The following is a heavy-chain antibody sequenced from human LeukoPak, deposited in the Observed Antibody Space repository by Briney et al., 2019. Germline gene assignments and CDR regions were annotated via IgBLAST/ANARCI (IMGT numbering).Heavy chain of an antibody. CDR3: ARDNDHGTFQAENY. V-gene: IGHV1-18*01. J-gene: IGHJ4*02. CDR1: GYSFSNFG. Sequence: GASVKVSCKASGYSFSNFGISWVRQAPGHGLEWVAWIIAVTGITNYAQKFQGRVTVTTDTSTSTAYMELRGLRSDDTAVYYCARDNDHGTFQAENYWGPGTLVTVSS. CDR2: IIAVTGIT. D-gene: IGHD1-1*01.